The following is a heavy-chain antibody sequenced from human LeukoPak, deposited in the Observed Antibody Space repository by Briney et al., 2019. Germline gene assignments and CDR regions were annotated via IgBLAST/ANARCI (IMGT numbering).Heavy chain of an antibody. CDR1: GGSMENYY. J-gene: IGHJ4*02. CDR3: ARCGSGSYYPPYYFDY. D-gene: IGHD3-10*01. CDR2: IYYSGST. Sequence: SETLSLTCTVSGGSMENYYWGWIRRPPGQGLEWIGYIYYSGSTNYNPSLKSRVTMSVDTSKKEFSLELSYVISADTAVYFCARCGSGSYYPPYYFDYWGQETLVTVSS. V-gene: IGHV4-59*01.